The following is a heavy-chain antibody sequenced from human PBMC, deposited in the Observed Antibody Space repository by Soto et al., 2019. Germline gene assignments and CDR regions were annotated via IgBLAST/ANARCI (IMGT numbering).Heavy chain of an antibody. V-gene: IGHV3-30-3*01. CDR3: ARWEQPLFDY. J-gene: IGHJ4*02. CDR1: GFTVSAYT. Sequence: QVQLVESGGGVVQPGRSLRLSCAASGFTVSAYTMHWVRQAPGKGLEWVAVISSDGNHNYYTDSVKGRFTISRDTSTNTLYLTMNSLRAEGTAVYYCARWEQPLFDYWGQGTLVTVSS. D-gene: IGHD1-26*01. CDR2: ISSDGNHN.